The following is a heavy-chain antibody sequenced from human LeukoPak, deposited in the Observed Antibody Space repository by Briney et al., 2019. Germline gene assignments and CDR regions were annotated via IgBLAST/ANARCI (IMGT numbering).Heavy chain of an antibody. CDR2: IYAGDSDT. V-gene: IGHV5-51*01. J-gene: IGHJ4*02. Sequence: GESLKISCKGSGYSFNTHWIGWVRQMPGKGLEWMGFIYAGDSDTRYSPSFQGQVTMSVDKSINTAYLQWSSLKASDTAMYYCARRQGCSNTACPPDYWGQGTLVTVSS. CDR1: GYSFNTHW. CDR3: ARRQGCSNTACPPDY. D-gene: IGHD2-2*01.